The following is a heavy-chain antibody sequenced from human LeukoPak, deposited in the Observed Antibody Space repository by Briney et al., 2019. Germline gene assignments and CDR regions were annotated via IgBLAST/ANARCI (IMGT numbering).Heavy chain of an antibody. CDR2: ISGSGGST. V-gene: IGHV3-23*01. Sequence: GGSLRLSCAASGFDFSNQAMSWVRQAPGKGLEWVSAISGSGGSTYYADSVKGRFTISRDNSKNTLYLQMNSLRAEDTAVYYCAKSQTGRYYYYYMDVWGKGTTVTVPS. J-gene: IGHJ6*03. D-gene: IGHD1-1*01. CDR1: GFDFSNQA. CDR3: AKSQTGRYYYYYMDV.